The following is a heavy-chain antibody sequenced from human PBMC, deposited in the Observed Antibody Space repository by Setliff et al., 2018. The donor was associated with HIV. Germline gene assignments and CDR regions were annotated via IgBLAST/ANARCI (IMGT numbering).Heavy chain of an antibody. CDR3: ATRGRAYYYDSSGYFDY. CDR2: IYTGGST. Sequence: GGSLRLSCTASGFTVSRSYMSWVRQAPGKGLEWVSVIYTGGSTSYADSVKGRFTISRDNSKNALYLQMNSLRVEDTAVYFCATRGRAYYYDSSGYFDYCGQVALVTVSS. J-gene: IGHJ4*02. D-gene: IGHD3-22*01. V-gene: IGHV3-66*02. CDR1: GFTVSRSY.